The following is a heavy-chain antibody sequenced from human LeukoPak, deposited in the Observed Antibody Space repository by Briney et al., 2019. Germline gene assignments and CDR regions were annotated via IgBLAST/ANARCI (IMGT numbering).Heavy chain of an antibody. D-gene: IGHD1-26*01. J-gene: IGHJ5*02. CDR1: GGSISSGGYS. Sequence: PSQTLSLTCAVSGGSISSGGYSWSWIRQPPGKGLEWIGYIYHSGSTYYNPSLKSRVTISVDRSKNQFSLKLSSVTAADTAVYYCARDKLRYWFDPWGQGTPVTVSS. V-gene: IGHV4-30-2*01. CDR2: IYHSGST. CDR3: ARDKLRYWFDP.